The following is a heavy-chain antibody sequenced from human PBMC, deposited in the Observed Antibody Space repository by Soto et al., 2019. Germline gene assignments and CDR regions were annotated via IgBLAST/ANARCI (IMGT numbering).Heavy chain of an antibody. Sequence: AASVKVSCKASGYTFTSYAMHWVRQAPGQRLEWMGWINAGNGNTKYSQKFQGRVTITRDTSASTAYMELSSLRAEDTAVYYCAKDRVPNDSSGYYSILTDSWGQGTVVTVSS. CDR1: GYTFTSYA. CDR3: AKDRVPNDSSGYYSILTDS. J-gene: IGHJ4*02. D-gene: IGHD3-22*01. CDR2: INAGNGNT. V-gene: IGHV1-3*01.